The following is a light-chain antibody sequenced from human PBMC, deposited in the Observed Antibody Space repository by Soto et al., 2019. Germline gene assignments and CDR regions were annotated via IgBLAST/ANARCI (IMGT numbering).Light chain of an antibody. CDR2: DVS. Sequence: QSALTQPASVSGSPGQSITISCTGTSSDVGGYNYVSWYQQHPGKAPKLMIYDVSNRPSGVSNRFSGSKSGNTASLTISGLQAEDEADYYCSSYTSSGTPHVVFGGGTKLTVL. CDR3: SSYTSSGTPHVV. V-gene: IGLV2-14*01. J-gene: IGLJ2*01. CDR1: SSDVGGYNY.